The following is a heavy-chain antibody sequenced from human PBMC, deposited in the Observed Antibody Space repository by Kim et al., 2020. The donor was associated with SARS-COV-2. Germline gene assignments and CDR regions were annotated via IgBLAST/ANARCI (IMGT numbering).Heavy chain of an antibody. J-gene: IGHJ4*02. CDR3: ARVMNAGTVLGPRTVDY. CDR2: ISSSSSYI. D-gene: IGHD6-13*01. Sequence: GGSLRLSCAASGFTFSSYSMNWVRQAPGKGLEWVSSISSSSSYIYYADSVKGRFTISRDNAKNSLYLQMNSLRAEDTAVYYCARVMNAGTVLGPRTVDYWGQGTLVTVSS. CDR1: GFTFSSYS. V-gene: IGHV3-21*01.